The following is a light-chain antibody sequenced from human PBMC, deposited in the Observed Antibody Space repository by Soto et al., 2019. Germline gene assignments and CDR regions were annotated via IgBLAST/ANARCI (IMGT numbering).Light chain of an antibody. CDR2: DVN. CDR3: TSYSSSSTLVL. Sequence: QSALTQPASVSGSLGQSITISCTGTSRDIGGFNYVSWYQQHPGKAPKLMIYDVNYRPSGVSDRFSASKSDNTASLTISGLPAEDEADYYCTSYSSSSTLVLFGGGTKLTVL. J-gene: IGLJ2*01. CDR1: SRDIGGFNY. V-gene: IGLV2-14*01.